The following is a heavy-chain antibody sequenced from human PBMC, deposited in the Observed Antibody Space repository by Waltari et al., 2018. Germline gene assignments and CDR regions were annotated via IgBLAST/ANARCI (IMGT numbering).Heavy chain of an antibody. J-gene: IGHJ4*02. CDR3: ARDLFDY. CDR1: GFTFSNYW. CDR2: IKQDGNEK. Sequence: EVQLVESGGGLVQPGGSLRLSCAASGFTFSNYWMSWVRQAPGKGLEWVANIKQDGNEKYYVDSVKGRFTISRDNAKNSLYLQMNSLRAEDTAVYYCARDLFDYWGQGTLVTVSS. V-gene: IGHV3-7*01.